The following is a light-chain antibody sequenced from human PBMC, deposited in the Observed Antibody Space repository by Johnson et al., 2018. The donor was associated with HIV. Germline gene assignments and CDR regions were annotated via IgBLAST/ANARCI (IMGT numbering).Light chain of an antibody. Sequence: QPVLTQPPSVSAAPGQKVTISCSGSGSNIGNNYVSWYQQLPGTAPKLLIYENNKRPSGIADRFSASKSGTSATLDITGLQTGDEADYYCGAWDSGLAAHFVFGSGTTITVL. CDR2: ENN. V-gene: IGLV1-51*02. CDR1: GSNIGNNY. CDR3: GAWDSGLAAHFV. J-gene: IGLJ1*01.